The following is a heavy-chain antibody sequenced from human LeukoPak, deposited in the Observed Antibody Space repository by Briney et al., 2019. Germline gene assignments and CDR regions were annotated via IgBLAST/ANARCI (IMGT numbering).Heavy chain of an antibody. CDR2: IYYSGST. CDR1: GGSVSSGSYY. D-gene: IGHD3-10*01. CDR3: ARDRPGSYWYFDL. Sequence: SETLSLTCTVSGGSVSSGSYYWSWIRQPPGKGLEWIGYIYYSGSTNYNPSLKSRDTISIDTSKNYFSLKLNSVIAADTAVYYCARDRPGSYWYFDLWGRGTLVTVSS. V-gene: IGHV4-61*03. J-gene: IGHJ2*01.